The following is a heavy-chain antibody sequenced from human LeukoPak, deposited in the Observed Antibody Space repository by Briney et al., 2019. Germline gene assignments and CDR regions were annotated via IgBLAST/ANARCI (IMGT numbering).Heavy chain of an antibody. CDR1: GFTFSSYG. CDR2: ISYDGSNK. D-gene: IGHD6-13*01. J-gene: IGHJ4*02. Sequence: GGSLRLSCAASGFTFSSYGMHWVRQAPGKGLEWVAVISYDGSNKYYADSVKGRFTISRDNSKNTLYLQMNSLRAEDTGVYYCARTTYTSSRFDFWGQGTLVTVSS. CDR3: ARTTYTSSRFDF. V-gene: IGHV3-30*03.